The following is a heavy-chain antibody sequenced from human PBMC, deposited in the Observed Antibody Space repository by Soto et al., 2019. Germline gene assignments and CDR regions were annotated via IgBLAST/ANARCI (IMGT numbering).Heavy chain of an antibody. CDR2: ISYSGST. V-gene: IGHV4-59*08. Sequence: QVQLQESGPGLVKPSETLSLTCTVSGGSISSYYWSWIRQPPGKGLEWIGYISYSGSTNYNPSLRSRVTISVDTAKNQFSLKLSSVTAAATAVYYCARSDLGYCSSTSCYVDWFDPWGQGTLVTVSS. CDR1: GGSISSYY. CDR3: ARSDLGYCSSTSCYVDWFDP. D-gene: IGHD2-2*01. J-gene: IGHJ5*02.